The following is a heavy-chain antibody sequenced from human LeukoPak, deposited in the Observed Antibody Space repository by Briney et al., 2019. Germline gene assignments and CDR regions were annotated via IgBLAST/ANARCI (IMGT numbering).Heavy chain of an antibody. CDR3: ARDAPILPDIAVVEDWYFDL. V-gene: IGHV1-2*02. Sequence: ASVKVSCKASGYTFTGYYMHWVRQAPGQGLEWMGWINPNSGGTNYAQKFQGRVTMTRDTSISTAYMELSRLRSDDTAVYYCARDAPILPDIAVVEDWYFDLWGRGTLVTVSS. CDR1: GYTFTGYY. CDR2: INPNSGGT. J-gene: IGHJ2*01. D-gene: IGHD6-19*01.